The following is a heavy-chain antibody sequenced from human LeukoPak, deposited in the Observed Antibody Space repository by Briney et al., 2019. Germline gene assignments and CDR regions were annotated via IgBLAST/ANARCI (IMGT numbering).Heavy chain of an antibody. J-gene: IGHJ6*03. CDR3: ASSLVAGYYYYSYYYMDV. CDR2: ISSSSSYI. D-gene: IGHD5-18*01. CDR1: GFTFSSYS. V-gene: IGHV3-21*01. Sequence: PGGSLRLSRAASGFTFSSYSMNWVRQAPGKGLEWVSSISSSSSYIYYADSVKGRFTISRDNAKNSLYLQMNSLRAEDTAVYYCASSLVAGYYYYSYYYMDVWGKGTTVTVSS.